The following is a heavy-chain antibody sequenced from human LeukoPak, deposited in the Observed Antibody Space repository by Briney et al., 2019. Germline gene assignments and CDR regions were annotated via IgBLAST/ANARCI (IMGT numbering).Heavy chain of an antibody. CDR3: AREGIYCSGGSCYSLVDWFDP. V-gene: IGHV1-8*01. D-gene: IGHD2-15*01. Sequence: GASVKVSCKASGYTFTSYDINWLRQATGQGLEWMGWMNPNSGNTGYAQKFQGRVTMTRNTSISTAYMELSSLRSEDTAVYYCAREGIYCSGGSCYSLVDWFDPWGQGTLVTVSS. CDR2: MNPNSGNT. J-gene: IGHJ5*02. CDR1: GYTFTSYD.